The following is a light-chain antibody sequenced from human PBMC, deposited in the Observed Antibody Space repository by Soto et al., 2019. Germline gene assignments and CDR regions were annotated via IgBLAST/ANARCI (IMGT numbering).Light chain of an antibody. Sequence: DIQMTQSPSTLSASVGDRVTITCRASQSITSWLAWYQQKPGQAPRLLIYDVSSLQSGVPSRFSGSGSATEFTLTISSLQPDYFATYYCQQYESYWTFGQGTKVEIK. CDR2: DVS. V-gene: IGKV1-5*01. CDR3: QQYESYWT. J-gene: IGKJ1*01. CDR1: QSITSW.